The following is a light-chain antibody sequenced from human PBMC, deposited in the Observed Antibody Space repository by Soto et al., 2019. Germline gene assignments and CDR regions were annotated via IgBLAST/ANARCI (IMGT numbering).Light chain of an antibody. CDR1: QSVGGY. V-gene: IGKV3-11*01. CDR2: DAS. Sequence: EIVVTQSPATLSLSPGERATLSCRASQSVGGYLDWYQQKPGQAPRLLIYDASNRASGIPARFSGSGSGTDFTLTISSLEPEDLAVYYCHQRSNWPPLTFGGGTKVEIK. CDR3: HQRSNWPPLT. J-gene: IGKJ4*01.